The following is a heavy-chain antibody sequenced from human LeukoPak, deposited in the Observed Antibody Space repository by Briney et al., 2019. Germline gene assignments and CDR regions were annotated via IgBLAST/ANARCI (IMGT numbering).Heavy chain of an antibody. CDR3: AKGNQWLLRGGAHFDF. CDR1: GSSVTTSY. CDR2: ISGTGGTT. D-gene: IGHD6-19*01. Sequence: GGSLRLSCAASGSSVTTSYLSWVRQAPGKGLEWVSAISGTGGTTYYADSVKGRVSISRDYSKSTLYLQMNSLRAEDTAVYYCAKGNQWLLRGGAHFDFWGQGTLVTVSS. V-gene: IGHV3-23*01. J-gene: IGHJ4*02.